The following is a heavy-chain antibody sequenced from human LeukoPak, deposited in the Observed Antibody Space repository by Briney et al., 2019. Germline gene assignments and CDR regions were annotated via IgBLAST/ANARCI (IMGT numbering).Heavy chain of an antibody. D-gene: IGHD2/OR15-2a*01. J-gene: IGHJ3*02. CDR3: AKYGNTFDI. Sequence: GGSLRLSCAASGFTFSSYGVHWVRQAPGKGLEWVSFIRYDGTSKFYADSVKGRFTVSRDNPKNTLYLQMNSLRAEDTAVYYCAKYGNTFDIWGQGTMVTVSS. CDR2: IRYDGTSK. V-gene: IGHV3-30*02. CDR1: GFTFSSYG.